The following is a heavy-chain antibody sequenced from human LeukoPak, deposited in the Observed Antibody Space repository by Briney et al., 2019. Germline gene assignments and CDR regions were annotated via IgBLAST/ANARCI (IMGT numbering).Heavy chain of an antibody. CDR3: VFEAYSGSYWAGDYFDY. CDR2: INHSGST. Sequence: SETLSLTCTVSGGSISSGGYYWSWIRQPPGKGLEWIGEINHSGSTNYNPSLKSRVTISVDTSKNQFSLKLSSVTAADTAVYYCVFEAYSGSYWAGDYFDYWGQGTLVTVSS. J-gene: IGHJ4*02. V-gene: IGHV4-39*07. D-gene: IGHD1-26*01. CDR1: GGSISSGGYY.